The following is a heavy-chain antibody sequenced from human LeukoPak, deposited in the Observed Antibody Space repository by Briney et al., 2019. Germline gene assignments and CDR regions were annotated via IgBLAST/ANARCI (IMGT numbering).Heavy chain of an antibody. CDR3: ARDRYDILTGSYYYFDY. V-gene: IGHV4-4*07. CDR1: GGSISSYY. J-gene: IGHJ4*02. Sequence: SETLSLTCTVSGGSISSYYWSWIRQPAGKGLEWIGRIYTSGSTNYNPSLKSRVTMSVDTSKNQFSLKLSSVTAADTAVYYCARDRYDILTGSYYYFDYWGQGTLVTVSS. CDR2: IYTSGST. D-gene: IGHD3-9*01.